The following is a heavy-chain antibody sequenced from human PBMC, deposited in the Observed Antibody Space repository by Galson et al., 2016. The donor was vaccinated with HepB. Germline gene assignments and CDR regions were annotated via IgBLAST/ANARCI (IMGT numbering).Heavy chain of an antibody. V-gene: IGHV3-66*01. CDR3: TREEGGFLCGYFSCPHN. CDR1: GFSVSSNY. D-gene: IGHD3-3*01. J-gene: IGHJ4*02. Sequence: SLRLSCAASGFSVSSNYMSWVRQAPGKGLQWVSVIYSGGKTYYADSVKGRFTLSRDNSKNTVYLQMNSLRVEATAVYFCTREEGGFLCGYFSCPHNWGQGALVTVSS. CDR2: IYSGGKT.